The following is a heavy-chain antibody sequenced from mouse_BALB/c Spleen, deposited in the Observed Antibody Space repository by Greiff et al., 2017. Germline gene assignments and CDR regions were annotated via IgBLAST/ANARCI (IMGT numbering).Heavy chain of an antibody. V-gene: IGHV5-12-2*01. D-gene: IGHD3-1*01. Sequence: EVKVEESGGGLVQPGGSLKLSCAASGFTFSSYTMSWVRQTPEKRLEWVAYISNGGGSTYYPDTVKGRFTISRDNAKNTLYLQMSSLKSEDTAMYYCAQLGPGAMDYWGQGTSVTVSS. J-gene: IGHJ4*01. CDR2: ISNGGGST. CDR1: GFTFSSYT. CDR3: AQLGPGAMDY.